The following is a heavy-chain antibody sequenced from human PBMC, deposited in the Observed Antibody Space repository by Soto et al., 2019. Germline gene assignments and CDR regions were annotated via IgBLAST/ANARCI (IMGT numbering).Heavy chain of an antibody. D-gene: IGHD1-7*01. Sequence: GASVKVSCKASGYTFTSYGISWVRQAPGQELEWMGWISAYNGNTNYAQKLQGRVTMTTDTSTSTAYMELRSLRSDDTAVYYCARARPLDNWNYVAYYYYMDVWGKGTTVTVSS. CDR1: GYTFTSYG. CDR2: ISAYNGNT. J-gene: IGHJ6*03. CDR3: ARARPLDNWNYVAYYYYMDV. V-gene: IGHV1-18*01.